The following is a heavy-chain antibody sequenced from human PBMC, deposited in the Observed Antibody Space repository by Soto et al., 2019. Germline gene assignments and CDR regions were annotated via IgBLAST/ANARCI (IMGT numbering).Heavy chain of an antibody. V-gene: IGHV1-18*04. CDR1: GYTFTGHY. D-gene: IGHD2-21*01. CDR2: ISAYNGNS. CDR3: ARGRSIHYYFPGLHI. J-gene: IGHJ6*01. Sequence: ASVKVSCKASGYTFTGHYMHWVRQAPGQGLEWMGWISAYNGNSNYAQKFQDRVTMTTDSSTTTGYMELRTLISDDTADYYRARGRSIHYYFPGLHIWGRGSTV.